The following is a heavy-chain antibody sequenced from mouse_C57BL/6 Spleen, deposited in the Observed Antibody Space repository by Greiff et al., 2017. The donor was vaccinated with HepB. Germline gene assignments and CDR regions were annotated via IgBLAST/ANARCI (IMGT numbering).Heavy chain of an antibody. V-gene: IGHV1-26*01. CDR2: INPNNGGT. CDR1: GYTFTDYY. D-gene: IGHD1-1*01. CDR3: AREGHYGSRDWYFDV. Sequence: VQLQQSGPELVKPGASVKISCKASGYTFTDYYMNWVKQSHGKSLEWIGDINPNNGGTSYNQKFKGKATLTVDKSSSTAYMELRSLTSEDSAVYYCAREGHYGSRDWYFDVWGTGTTVTVSS. J-gene: IGHJ1*03.